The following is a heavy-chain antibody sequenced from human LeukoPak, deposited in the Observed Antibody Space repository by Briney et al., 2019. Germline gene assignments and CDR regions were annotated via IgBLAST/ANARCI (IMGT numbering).Heavy chain of an antibody. D-gene: IGHD3-22*01. CDR1: GGSISSNSYY. J-gene: IGHJ3*02. V-gene: IGHV4-61*02. CDR2: ISSSGST. CDR3: ARGPYSYDSSGAFDI. Sequence: SETLSLTCTVSGGSISSNSYYWSWIRQPAGKGLEWIGRISSSGSTNYNPSLKSRVTISVDTSKNQFSLKLSSVTAADTAVYFCARGPYSYDSSGAFDIWGQGTMVTVSS.